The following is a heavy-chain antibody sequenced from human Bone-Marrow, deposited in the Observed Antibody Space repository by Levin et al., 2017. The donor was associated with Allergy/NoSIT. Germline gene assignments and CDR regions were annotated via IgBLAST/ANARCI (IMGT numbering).Heavy chain of an antibody. J-gene: IGHJ5*02. V-gene: IGHV4-4*02. CDR2: INHSAIT. CDR3: VRVRGGCSSTSCYFDP. CDR1: GVSISSSNW. Sequence: SETLSLTCAVSGVSISSSNWWTWVRQAPEKGLEWIGEINHSAITSYNPSLKNRVTISIDKSKNQFSLKLNSVTAADTALYYCVRVRGGCSSTSCYFDPWGQGTLVSVSS. D-gene: IGHD2-2*01.